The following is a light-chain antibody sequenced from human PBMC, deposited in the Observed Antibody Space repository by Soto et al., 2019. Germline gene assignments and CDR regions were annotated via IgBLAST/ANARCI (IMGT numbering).Light chain of an antibody. Sequence: EIVLTQSPGTLSLSPGERATLSCRASQSVSSSYLAWYQQKPGQAPRLLIYGASSRATGIPDRFSGSGSGTDFTFTISRLEPEDFPLYYCQQYDSSPLTFGGGTKVEI. CDR1: QSVSSSY. J-gene: IGKJ4*01. CDR3: QQYDSSPLT. V-gene: IGKV3-20*01. CDR2: GAS.